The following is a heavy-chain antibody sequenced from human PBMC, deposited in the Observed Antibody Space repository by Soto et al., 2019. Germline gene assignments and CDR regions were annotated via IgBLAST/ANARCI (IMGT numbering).Heavy chain of an antibody. D-gene: IGHD3-9*01. CDR1: GYTFTSYY. J-gene: IGHJ6*02. Sequence: ASVKVSCKASGYTFTSYYMHWVRQAPGQGLEWMGIINPSGGSTSYAQKFQGRVTMTRDTSTSTVYMELSSLRSEDTAVYYCARVSRYDIPNYYYYYGMDVWGQGTTVTVSS. CDR3: ARVSRYDIPNYYYYYGMDV. V-gene: IGHV1-46*01. CDR2: INPSGGST.